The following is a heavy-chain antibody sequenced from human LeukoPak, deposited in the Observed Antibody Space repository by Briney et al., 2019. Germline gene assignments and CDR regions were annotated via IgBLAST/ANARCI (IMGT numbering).Heavy chain of an antibody. CDR1: GFTFSSYG. Sequence: GGSLRLSCAASGFTFSSYGMSWVRQAPGKGLEWVSTISGSGSSTYYADSVKGRFTISKDKSKNTLYLQMNSLRAEDTAVYYCAKKGYYDSGGEFAFDYWGQGTLVTVSS. V-gene: IGHV3-23*01. CDR3: AKKGYYDSGGEFAFDY. CDR2: ISGSGSST. J-gene: IGHJ4*02. D-gene: IGHD3-16*01.